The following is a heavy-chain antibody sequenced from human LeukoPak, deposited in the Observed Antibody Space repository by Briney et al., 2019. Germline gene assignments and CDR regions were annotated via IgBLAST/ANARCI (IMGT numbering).Heavy chain of an antibody. CDR1: EFTFSTYS. J-gene: IGHJ4*02. Sequence: GRSLRLSCAAAEFTFSTYSMGWVRQAPGNGLEWVAFISFDGSNKYYADSVKGRSTISRDKSKSTIYLQMNNLRADDTAVYSCARDRAGYDDTSGPLDYWGQGTLVTVSS. D-gene: IGHD3-22*01. CDR3: ARDRAGYDDTSGPLDY. V-gene: IGHV3-30-3*01. CDR2: ISFDGSNK.